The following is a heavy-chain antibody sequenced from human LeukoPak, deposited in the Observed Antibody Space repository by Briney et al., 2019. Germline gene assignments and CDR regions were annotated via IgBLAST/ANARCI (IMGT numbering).Heavy chain of an antibody. V-gene: IGHV3-23*01. CDR3: AKTLYSSSSGGIDY. CDR1: GFTFSSYA. Sequence: PGGSLRLSCAASGFTFSSYAMSWVRQAPGKGLEWVSAISGSGGSTYYADSVKGRFTISRDNSKNTLYLQMNSLGAEDTAVYYCAKTLYSSSSGGIDYWGQGTLVTVSS. D-gene: IGHD6-6*01. CDR2: ISGSGGST. J-gene: IGHJ4*02.